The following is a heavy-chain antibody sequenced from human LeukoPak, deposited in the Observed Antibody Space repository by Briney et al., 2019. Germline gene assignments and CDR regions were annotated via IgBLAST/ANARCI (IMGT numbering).Heavy chain of an antibody. J-gene: IGHJ6*03. CDR2: ISTSGST. CDR3: ARAGDLTTYYYYYYYMDV. D-gene: IGHD4-11*01. Sequence: PSETLSLTCTVSGGSIRSHYWSWIRQPAGKGLEWIGRISTSGSTNYNPSLKSRVTMSVDTSKNQVSLKLSSVTAADTAVYYCARAGDLTTYYYYYYYMDVWGKGTTVTVSS. CDR1: GGSIRSHY. V-gene: IGHV4-4*07.